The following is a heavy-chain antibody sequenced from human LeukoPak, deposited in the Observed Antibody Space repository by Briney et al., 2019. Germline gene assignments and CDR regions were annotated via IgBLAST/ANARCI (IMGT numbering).Heavy chain of an antibody. V-gene: IGHV1-8*01. CDR2: MNPNSGNT. Sequence: ASVKVSCKASGYTFTSYDINWVRQATGQGLEWMGWMNPNSGNTGYAQKFQGRVTMTRNTSISTAYMELSSLRSEDTAVYYCARRGRARGVIWFDPWGQGTLVTVSS. CDR3: ARRGRARGVIWFDP. D-gene: IGHD3-10*01. CDR1: GYTFTSYD. J-gene: IGHJ5*02.